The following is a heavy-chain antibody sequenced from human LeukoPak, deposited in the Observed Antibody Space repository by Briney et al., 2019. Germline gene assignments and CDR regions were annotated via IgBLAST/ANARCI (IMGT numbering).Heavy chain of an antibody. CDR1: GFTFSDYY. CDR3: ARDLVVPAAMNGYYYYYGMDV. V-gene: IGHV3-11*06. Sequence: GGSLRLPCAASGFTFSDYYMSWIRQAPGKGLEWVSYISSSSSYTNYADSVKGRFTISRDNAKNSLYLQMNSLRAEDTAVYYCARDLVVPAAMNGYYYYYGMDVWGKGTTVTVSS. J-gene: IGHJ6*04. CDR2: ISSSSSYT. D-gene: IGHD2-2*01.